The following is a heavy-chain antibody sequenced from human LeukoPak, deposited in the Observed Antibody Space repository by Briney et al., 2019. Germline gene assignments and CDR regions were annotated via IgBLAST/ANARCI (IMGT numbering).Heavy chain of an antibody. CDR1: GFTFSSYA. CDR2: IGGSGGST. Sequence: AASGFTFSSYAMIWVRRAPGKGLEWVSGIGGSGGSTEYADSVRGRFTISRDNSKNTLSLQMNGLRAEDAAVYYCARGGSGGRTSYYYGMDVWGQGTTVTVSS. J-gene: IGHJ6*02. V-gene: IGHV3-23*01. CDR3: ARGGSGGRTSYYYGMDV. D-gene: IGHD2-15*01.